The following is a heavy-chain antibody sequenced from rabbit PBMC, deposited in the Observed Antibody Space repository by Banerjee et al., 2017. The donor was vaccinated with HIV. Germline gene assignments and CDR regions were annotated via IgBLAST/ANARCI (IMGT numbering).Heavy chain of an antibody. CDR2: INTCSANT. D-gene: IGHD2-1*01. V-gene: IGHV1S45*01. CDR3: ARVVMITMLTFNL. CDR1: GFSFSNMYV. Sequence: QEQLEESGGDLVKPEGSLTLTCTASGFSFSNMYVMCWVRQAPGKGLDWIACINTCSANTVLASWAKGRFTNSKTASTTLTLQMTRRTAANTAIYFGARVVMITMLTFNLGGTATRVSI. J-gene: IGHJ1*01.